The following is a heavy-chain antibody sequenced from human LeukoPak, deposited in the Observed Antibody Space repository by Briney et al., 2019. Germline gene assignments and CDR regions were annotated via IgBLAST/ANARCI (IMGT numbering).Heavy chain of an antibody. D-gene: IGHD3-22*01. Sequence: GGSLRLSCAASGFTFSSYWMSWVRQAPGKGLEWVANIKQDGSEKYYVDSVKGRFTISRDNAKNSLYLQMNSLRAEDTAVYYCVKYYYDSSGYYYIPYYFDYWGQGALVTVSS. V-gene: IGHV3-7*01. CDR1: GFTFSSYW. CDR2: IKQDGSEK. CDR3: VKYYYDSSGYYYIPYYFDY. J-gene: IGHJ4*02.